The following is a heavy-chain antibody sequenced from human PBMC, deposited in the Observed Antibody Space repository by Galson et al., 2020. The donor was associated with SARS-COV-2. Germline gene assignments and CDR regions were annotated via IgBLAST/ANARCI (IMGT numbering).Heavy chain of an antibody. CDR1: GFTFDDYA. D-gene: IGHD3-22*01. J-gene: IGHJ4*02. CDR2: ISWNSGSI. Sequence: SLKISCAASGFTFDDYAMHWVRQAPGKGLEWVSGISWNSGSIGYADSVKGRFTISRDNAKNSLYLQMNSLRAEDTALYYCASLGGGDSSGYYVDYWGQGTLVTVSS. CDR3: ASLGGGDSSGYYVDY. V-gene: IGHV3-9*01.